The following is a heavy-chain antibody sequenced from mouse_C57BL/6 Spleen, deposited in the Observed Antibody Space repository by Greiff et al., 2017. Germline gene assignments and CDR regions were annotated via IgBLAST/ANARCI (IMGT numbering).Heavy chain of an antibody. Sequence: EVQLQQSGPELVKPGASVKISCKASGYTFTDYYMNWVKQSHGKSLAWIGDINPNNGGTSYNQKFKGKATLTVDKSSSTAYMERRSLTSENSAVYYFARSYYVLSAMDYWGQGTSVTVST. CDR3: ARSYYVLSAMDY. D-gene: IGHD2-10*01. J-gene: IGHJ4*01. V-gene: IGHV1-26*01. CDR1: GYTFTDYY. CDR2: INPNNGGT.